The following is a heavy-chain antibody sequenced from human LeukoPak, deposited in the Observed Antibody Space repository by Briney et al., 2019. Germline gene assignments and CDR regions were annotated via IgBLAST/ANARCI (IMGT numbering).Heavy chain of an antibody. D-gene: IGHD3-3*01. V-gene: IGHV4-59*12. CDR2: IYYSGST. CDR3: ARGSITIFGVPHFDY. CDR1: GGSISSYY. Sequence: SETLSLTCTVSGGSISSYYWSWIRQPPGKGLEWIGYIYYSGSTNYNPSLKSRVTISVDTSKNQFSLKLSSVTAADTAVYYCARGSITIFGVPHFDYWGQETLVTVSS. J-gene: IGHJ4*02.